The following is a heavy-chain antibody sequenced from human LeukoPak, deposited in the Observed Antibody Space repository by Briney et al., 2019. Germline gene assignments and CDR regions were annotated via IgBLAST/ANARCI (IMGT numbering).Heavy chain of an antibody. V-gene: IGHV3-15*01. CDR1: GFTFTNAY. CDR3: TRPLGGIDVFDY. Sequence: PGGSLRLSCEVSGFTFTNAYMSWVRQVPGKGLEWVGRIKTNADGGTTDYAAPVKGRFTISRDDSKNTLYLQMNSLTTEDTGVYYRTRPLGGIDVFDYWGQGTLVSVSS. CDR2: IKTNADGGTT. J-gene: IGHJ4*02. D-gene: IGHD2-15*01.